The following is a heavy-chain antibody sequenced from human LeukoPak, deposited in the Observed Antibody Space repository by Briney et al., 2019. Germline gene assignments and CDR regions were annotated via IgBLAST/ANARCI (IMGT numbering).Heavy chain of an antibody. Sequence: SETLSLTCTVSGGSISSSSYYWGWIRQPPGKGLEWIGRIYYSGSTYYNPSLKSRVTISVDTSKNQFSLKLSSVTAADTAVYYCARDSWYCSSTICYNWFDPWGQGTLVTVSS. J-gene: IGHJ5*02. CDR2: IYYSGST. V-gene: IGHV4-39*07. D-gene: IGHD2-2*01. CDR3: ARDSWYCSSTICYNWFDP. CDR1: GGSISSSSYY.